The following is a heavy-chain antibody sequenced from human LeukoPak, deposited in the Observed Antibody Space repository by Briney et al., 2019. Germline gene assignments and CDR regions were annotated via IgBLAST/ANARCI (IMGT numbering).Heavy chain of an antibody. D-gene: IGHD5-18*01. Sequence: GGSLRLSCAAFGFTFSSYGMHWVRQAPGKGLEWVAVISYDGSNKYYADSVKGRFTISRDNSKNTLYLQMNSLRAEDTAVYYCAKAYTAMSYWGQGTLVTVSS. V-gene: IGHV3-30*18. J-gene: IGHJ4*02. CDR2: ISYDGSNK. CDR3: AKAYTAMSY. CDR1: GFTFSSYG.